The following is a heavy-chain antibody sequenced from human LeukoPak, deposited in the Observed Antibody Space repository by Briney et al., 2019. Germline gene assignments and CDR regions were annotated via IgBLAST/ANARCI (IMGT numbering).Heavy chain of an antibody. CDR2: IYYSGST. CDR1: GGSLISDNFY. Sequence: SETLSLTCAVSGGSLISDNFYWGWIRQPPGKGPEWIGSIYYSGSTYYNPSLNSRVTISVDTSKNRFSLKLSSVTAADTAVYSCARLRGTYYWYFDYWGQGTLVTVSS. D-gene: IGHD1-26*01. J-gene: IGHJ4*02. CDR3: ARLRGTYYWYFDY. V-gene: IGHV4-39*01.